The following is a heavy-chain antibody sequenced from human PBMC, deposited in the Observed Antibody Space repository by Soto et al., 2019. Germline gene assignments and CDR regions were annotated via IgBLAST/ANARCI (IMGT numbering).Heavy chain of an antibody. CDR2: IGTAGDT. CDR3: AKSQEIGTPFFDY. Sequence: VGSLRLSCEASGFTFSGFDIHWVRQPTGKGLEWVSSIGTAGDTYYAVTVKCRFTISRDNAKNYLSLQMHSLRDGAMAVYFCAKSQEIGTPFFDYWGQGTQVTVSS. J-gene: IGHJ4*02. V-gene: IGHV3-13*01. CDR1: GFTFSGFD. D-gene: IGHD2-15*01.